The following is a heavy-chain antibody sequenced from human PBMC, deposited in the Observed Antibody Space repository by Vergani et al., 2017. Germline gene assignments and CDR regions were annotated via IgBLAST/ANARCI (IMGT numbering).Heavy chain of an antibody. CDR1: GFTFSSYS. CDR3: ARARCIETCYMSNWLDS. D-gene: IGHD3-9*01. V-gene: IGHV3-21*01. CDR2: ISSSSSYI. Sequence: EVQLVESGGGLVKRGGSLRLSCAASGFTFSSYSMNWVRQAPGKGLEWVSSISSSSSYIHYSDSLKGRFTISRDNAKSSPYLQMNSLRVEDTGVYYCARARCIETCYMSNWLDSWGQGTLVTVSS. J-gene: IGHJ5*01.